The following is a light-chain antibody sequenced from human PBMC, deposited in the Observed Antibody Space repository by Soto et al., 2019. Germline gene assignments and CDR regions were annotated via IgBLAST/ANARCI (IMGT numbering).Light chain of an antibody. CDR3: CSYAGSSTYV. J-gene: IGLJ1*01. CDR1: SSDVGSYNL. CDR2: EGS. Sequence: QSELTQPATVSGSPGQSINISCTGTSSDVGSYNLVSWYQQHPGKAPKLMIYEGSKRPSGVSNRFSGSKSGNTASLTISGLQAEDEADYYCCSYAGSSTYVFGTGSKVTVL. V-gene: IGLV2-23*01.